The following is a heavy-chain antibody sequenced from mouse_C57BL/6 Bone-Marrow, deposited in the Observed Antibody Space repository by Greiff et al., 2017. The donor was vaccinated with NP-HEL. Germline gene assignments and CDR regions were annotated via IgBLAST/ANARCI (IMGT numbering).Heavy chain of an antibody. Sequence: QVQLQQPGAELVKPGASVKLSCKASGYTFTSYWMQWVQQRPGQGLEWIGEIDHSDSYTNYKQKFKGKSTLTVDTYSSTAYMQLSSLTSEDSAVYYCAREGVYDYDGVAYWGQGTLVSVSA. CDR3: AREGVYDYDGVAY. D-gene: IGHD2-4*01. J-gene: IGHJ3*01. CDR2: IDHSDSYT. CDR1: GYTFTSYW. V-gene: IGHV1-50*01.